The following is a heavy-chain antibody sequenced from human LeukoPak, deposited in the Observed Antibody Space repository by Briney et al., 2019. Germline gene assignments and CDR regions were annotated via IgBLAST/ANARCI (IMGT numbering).Heavy chain of an antibody. J-gene: IGHJ4*02. CDR1: GGSFSGYY. V-gene: IGHV4-34*01. CDR3: ARSLGYCTNGVCYDLPRY. D-gene: IGHD2-8*01. Sequence: SETLSLTCAVYGGSFSGYYWSWIRQPPGKGLEWIGEINHSGSTNYNPSLKSRVTISVDTSKNQFSPKLSSVTAADTAVYYCARSLGYCTNGVCYDLPRYWGQGTLVTVSS. CDR2: INHSGST.